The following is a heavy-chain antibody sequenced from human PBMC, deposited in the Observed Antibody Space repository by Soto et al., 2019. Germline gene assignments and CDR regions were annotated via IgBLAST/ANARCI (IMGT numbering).Heavy chain of an antibody. CDR1: GFTFTSSA. J-gene: IGHJ6*02. V-gene: IGHV1-58*01. Sequence: SVKVSCKASGFTFTSSAVQWVRQARGQRLEWIGWIVVGSGNTNYAQKFQERVTITRDMSTSTAYMELSSLRSEDTAVYYCARRKVEMATIRSVRYYYYGMDVWG. CDR2: IVVGSGNT. D-gene: IGHD5-12*01. CDR3: ARRKVEMATIRSVRYYYYGMDV.